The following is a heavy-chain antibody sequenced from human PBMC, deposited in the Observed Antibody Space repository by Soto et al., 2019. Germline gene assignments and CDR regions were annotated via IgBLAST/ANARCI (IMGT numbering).Heavy chain of an antibody. CDR1: GFTFSSYA. Sequence: EVQLLESGGGLVQPGGSLRLSCAASGFTFSSYAMSWVRQAPGKGLEWVSAISGSGGTTFYADSVKGRFIISRDNSKDTLYLQINSLRAEDTAVYYCAKVVGDYPQNWYFDLWGRGTLVTVSS. D-gene: IGHD4-17*01. CDR2: ISGSGGTT. V-gene: IGHV3-23*01. CDR3: AKVVGDYPQNWYFDL. J-gene: IGHJ2*01.